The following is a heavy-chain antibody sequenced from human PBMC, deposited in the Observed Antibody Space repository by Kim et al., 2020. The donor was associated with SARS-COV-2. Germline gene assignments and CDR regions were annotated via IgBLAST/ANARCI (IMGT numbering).Heavy chain of an antibody. CDR3: ARDTAAAMDV. D-gene: IGHD6-25*01. Sequence: YAPSVKGRFTGSRDDAKNSLFLQMNSLPYEDTAVYFCARDTAAAMDVWGQGTTVTVSS. J-gene: IGHJ6*02. V-gene: IGHV3-72*01.